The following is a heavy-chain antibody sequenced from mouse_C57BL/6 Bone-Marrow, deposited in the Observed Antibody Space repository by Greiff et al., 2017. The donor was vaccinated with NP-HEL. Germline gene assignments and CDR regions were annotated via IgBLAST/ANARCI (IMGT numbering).Heavy chain of an antibody. CDR1: GYTFTSYW. CDR3: ARQPGYFDG. Sequence: QVQLQQPGAELVRPGSSVKLSCKASGYTFTSYWMHWVKQRPIQGLEWIGNIDPSDSDTHYNQKFKDKATLTVDKSSSTAYMQLSSLTSEDSAVYYCARQPGYFDGWGTGTTVTVSS. CDR2: IDPSDSDT. J-gene: IGHJ1*03. V-gene: IGHV1-52*01.